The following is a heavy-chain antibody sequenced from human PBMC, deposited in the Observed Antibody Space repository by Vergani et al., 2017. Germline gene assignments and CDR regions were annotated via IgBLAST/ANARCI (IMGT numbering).Heavy chain of an antibody. CDR3: AGAYSGCYSADYYDYYGMDV. CDR2: IYYSGST. Sequence: QVQLQESGPGLVKSSETLSLTCTVSGGSISSYYWSWIRQPPGKGLEWIGYIYYSGSTNYNPSLKSRVTISVDTSKNQFPLKLSSVTAADTAVYYCAGAYSGCYSADYYDYYGMDVWGQGTTVTVSS. CDR1: GGSISSYY. D-gene: IGHD1-26*01. V-gene: IGHV4-59*01. J-gene: IGHJ6*02.